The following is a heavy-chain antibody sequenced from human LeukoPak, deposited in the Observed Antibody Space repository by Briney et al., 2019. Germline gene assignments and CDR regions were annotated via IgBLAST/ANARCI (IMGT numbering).Heavy chain of an antibody. CDR1: GYTFTSYY. D-gene: IGHD4-17*01. CDR2: INPSGGST. V-gene: IGHV1-46*01. CDR3: ARPLNDYGDWKLLDY. Sequence: ASVKVSCKASGYTFTSYYMHWVRQAPGQGLEWMGIINPSGGSTSYAQKFQGRVTMTRDTSTSTVYMELSSLRSEDTAVYYCARPLNDYGDWKLLDYWGQEALVTVSS. J-gene: IGHJ4*02.